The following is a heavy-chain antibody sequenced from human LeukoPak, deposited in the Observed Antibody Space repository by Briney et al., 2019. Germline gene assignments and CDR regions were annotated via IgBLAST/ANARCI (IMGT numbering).Heavy chain of an antibody. V-gene: IGHV3-30*18. CDR3: AKGGYYFDY. J-gene: IGHJ4*02. Sequence: PVGPLRLSCGASGFTLRSYGVHWVRQAPGKGLEWVAVISYDGSNKYHADSVKGRFTISRDNYKNTLYLQMNSLRAEDTAVYYCAKGGYYFDYWGLGTLVTVSS. CDR2: ISYDGSNK. CDR1: GFTLRSYG.